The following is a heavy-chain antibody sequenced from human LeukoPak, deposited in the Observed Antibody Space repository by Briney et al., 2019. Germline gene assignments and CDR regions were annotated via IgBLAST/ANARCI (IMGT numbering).Heavy chain of an antibody. Sequence: SETLSLTGTVSGGSLRSDFYYWGWIRQPPGKGLEWIGSMYYSGGTYYNPSLMSRVTMSVDTSNNQFSLNLNSVTAADTAVYFCARHGRLQSSFKSFDYWGQGSLVTVST. CDR2: MYYSGGT. CDR1: GGSLRSDFYY. CDR3: ARHGRLQSSFKSFDY. J-gene: IGHJ4*02. V-gene: IGHV4-39*01. D-gene: IGHD3/OR15-3a*01.